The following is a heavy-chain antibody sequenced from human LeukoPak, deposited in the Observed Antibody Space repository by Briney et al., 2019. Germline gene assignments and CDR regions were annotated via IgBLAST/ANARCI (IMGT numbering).Heavy chain of an antibody. CDR2: ISSSGSTI. CDR1: GFTFSSYE. D-gene: IGHD6-19*01. V-gene: IGHV3-48*03. CDR3: ARDLGAVAGPYYYYYYYMDV. Sequence: PGGSLRLSCAASGFTFSSYEMNWVRQAPGKGLEWVSYISSSGSTIYYADSVKGRFTISRDNAKNSLYLQMNSLRAEDTAVYYCARDLGAVAGPYYYYYYYMDVWGKGTTVTVSS. J-gene: IGHJ6*03.